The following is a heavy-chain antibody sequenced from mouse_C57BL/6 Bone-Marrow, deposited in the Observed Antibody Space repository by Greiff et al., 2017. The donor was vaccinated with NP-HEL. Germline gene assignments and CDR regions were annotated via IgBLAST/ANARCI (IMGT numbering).Heavy chain of an antibody. V-gene: IGHV1-50*01. D-gene: IGHD2-4*01. CDR1: GYTFTSYW. Sequence: QVQLQQPGAELVKPGASVKLSCKASGYTFTSYWMQWVKQRPGQGLEWIGEIDPSDSYTNYNQKFKGKATLTVDTSSSTAYMQLSSLTSEDSAVYYCARALYDYGDGNWGQGTLVTVSA. CDR2: IDPSDSYT. J-gene: IGHJ3*01. CDR3: ARALYDYGDGN.